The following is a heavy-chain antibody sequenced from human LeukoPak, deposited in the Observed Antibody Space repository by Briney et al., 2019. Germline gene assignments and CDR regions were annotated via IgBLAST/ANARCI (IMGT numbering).Heavy chain of an antibody. D-gene: IGHD1-26*01. CDR1: GFTFSNYA. V-gene: IGHV3-23*01. CDR2: ISGSTGST. J-gene: IGHJ4*02. CDR3: ARESTTGGSYYVY. Sequence: GGSLRLSCAASGFTFSNYAMNWVRQAPGKGLEWVSLISGSTGSTYYADSVKGRFTISRDNSKNTLYLQMNSLRAEDTAVYYCARESTTGGSYYVYWGQGTLVTVSS.